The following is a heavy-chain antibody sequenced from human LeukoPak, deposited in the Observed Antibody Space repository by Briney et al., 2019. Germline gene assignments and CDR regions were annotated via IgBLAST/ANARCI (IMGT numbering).Heavy chain of an antibody. V-gene: IGHV3-9*01. Sequence: GGSLRLSCAASGLTFDDYAMHWVRQAPGKGLEWVSGISWNSGSIGYADSVKGRFTISRDNAKNSLYLQMNSLRAEDTALYYCAKDSGYNYGNIDYWGQGTLVTVSS. CDR1: GLTFDDYA. J-gene: IGHJ4*02. CDR3: AKDSGYNYGNIDY. CDR2: ISWNSGSI. D-gene: IGHD5-18*01.